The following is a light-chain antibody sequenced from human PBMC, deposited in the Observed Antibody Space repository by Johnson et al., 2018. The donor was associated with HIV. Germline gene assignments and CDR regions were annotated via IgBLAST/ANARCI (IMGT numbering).Light chain of an antibody. CDR3: RTWDSSLSTVV. Sequence: QSVLTQPPSVSAAPGQKVTISCSGSSSNIGSNYVSWYQQLPGTAPKLLIFDNNKRPSGIPGRFSGSKSGTSATLDITGLQTGDEADYYCRTWDSSLSTVVCGTGTKVTVL. CDR1: SSNIGSNY. CDR2: DNN. V-gene: IGLV1-51*01. J-gene: IGLJ1*01.